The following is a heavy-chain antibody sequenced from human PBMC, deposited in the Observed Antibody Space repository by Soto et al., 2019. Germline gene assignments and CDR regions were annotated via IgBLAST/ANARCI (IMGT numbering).Heavy chain of an antibody. CDR1: GYSFTDYH. Sequence: ASVKVSCKASGYSFTDYHIHWARQAPGQGLEWLGRINPKSGGTSTAQKFQGWVTMTRDRSISTVYMELTRLRSDDTAVYFCARGHSTDCSHGVCSFFYNHEMDVWGQGTTVTVSS. D-gene: IGHD2-8*01. V-gene: IGHV1-2*04. CDR2: INPKSGGT. CDR3: ARGHSTDCSHGVCSFFYNHEMDV. J-gene: IGHJ6*02.